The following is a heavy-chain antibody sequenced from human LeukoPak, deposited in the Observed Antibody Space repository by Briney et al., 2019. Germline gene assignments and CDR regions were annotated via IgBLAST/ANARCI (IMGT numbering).Heavy chain of an antibody. J-gene: IGHJ3*01. D-gene: IGHD1-26*01. V-gene: IGHV3-30*02. CDR2: IRYDGTTN. CDR1: GFTFSNYG. Sequence: GGSLRLSCSPSGFTFSNYGMHWVRQAPGKELEWVAFIRYDGTTNYYTESVRGRFTVSRDNSKNTVYLQMNSLRSVDTALYYCARRISPVGVTTIQDVFDVWGQGTMVTVSS. CDR3: ARRISPVGVTTIQDVFDV.